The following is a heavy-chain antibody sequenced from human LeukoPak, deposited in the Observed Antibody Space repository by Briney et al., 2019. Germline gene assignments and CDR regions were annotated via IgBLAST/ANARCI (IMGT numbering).Heavy chain of an antibody. CDR3: ARAAYSGSYHSDY. CDR2: IYYSGST. V-gene: IGHV4-59*01. CDR1: GGSISSYY. D-gene: IGHD1-26*01. J-gene: IGHJ4*02. Sequence: SETLSLTCTVSGGSISSYYWSWIRQPPGKGLEWIGYIYYSGSTNYNPSLKSRVTISVDTSKNQFSLKLSSVTAADTAVYYCARAAYSGSYHSDYWGQGTLVTVSS.